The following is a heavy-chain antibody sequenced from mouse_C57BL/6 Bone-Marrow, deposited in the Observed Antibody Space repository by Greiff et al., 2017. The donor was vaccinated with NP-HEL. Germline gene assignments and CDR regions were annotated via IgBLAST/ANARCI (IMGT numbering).Heavy chain of an antibody. V-gene: IGHV5-4*01. CDR3: ARLDDYDWNYAMDY. J-gene: IGHJ4*01. Sequence: EVQLVESGGGLVKPGGSLKLSCAASGFTFSSYAMSWVRQTPEKRLAWVATISDGGSYTYYPDNVKGRFTISRDNAKNNLYLQMSHLKSEDTAMYYCARLDDYDWNYAMDYWGQGTSVTVSS. CDR1: GFTFSSYA. CDR2: ISDGGSYT. D-gene: IGHD2-4*01.